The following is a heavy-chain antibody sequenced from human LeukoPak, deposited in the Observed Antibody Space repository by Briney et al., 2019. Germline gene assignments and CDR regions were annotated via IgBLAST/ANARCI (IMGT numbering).Heavy chain of an antibody. D-gene: IGHD5-24*01. Sequence: SVKVSCKASGYTFTGYYMHWVRQAPGQGLEWMGGIIPIFGTANYAQKFQGRVTITADESTSTAYMELSSLRSEDTAVYYCARAVEMATIQGAMAFDIWGQGTMVTVSS. CDR1: GYTFTGYY. CDR3: ARAVEMATIQGAMAFDI. CDR2: IIPIFGTA. V-gene: IGHV1-69*13. J-gene: IGHJ3*02.